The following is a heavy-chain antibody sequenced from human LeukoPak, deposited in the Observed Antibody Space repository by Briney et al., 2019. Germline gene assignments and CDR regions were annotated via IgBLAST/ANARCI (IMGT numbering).Heavy chain of an antibody. CDR1: GFTFSSYA. D-gene: IGHD5-18*01. Sequence: GGSLRLSCAASGFTFSSYAMHWVRQAPGKGLEYVSGVTSNGGGTYYADSVKGRFTISRDNSKNTLYLQMSSLRAEDTAVYYCVKTPGYSYGPYYFDYWGQGTLVTVSS. CDR2: VTSNGGGT. CDR3: VKTPGYSYGPYYFDY. V-gene: IGHV3-64D*06. J-gene: IGHJ4*02.